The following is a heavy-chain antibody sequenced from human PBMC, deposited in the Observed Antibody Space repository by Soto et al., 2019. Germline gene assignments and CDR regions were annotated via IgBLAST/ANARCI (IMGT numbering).Heavy chain of an antibody. Sequence: SVKVSCKASGGTFSSYGISWVRQAPGQGLDWMGRIIPFLGTTNYAQNFQDRLTVTADTSTNTAFMELSSLRSDDTAVYYCAREGYTSSSIHSFLDSWGQGTLVTVSS. V-gene: IGHV1-69*10. CDR2: IIPFLGTT. CDR3: AREGYTSSSIHSFLDS. D-gene: IGHD6-6*01. CDR1: GGTFSSYG. J-gene: IGHJ4*02.